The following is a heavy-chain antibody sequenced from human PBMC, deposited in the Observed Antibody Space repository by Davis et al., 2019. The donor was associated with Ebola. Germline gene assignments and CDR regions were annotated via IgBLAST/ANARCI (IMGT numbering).Heavy chain of an antibody. CDR3: ARGRRYSSGWYYGVLRY. CDR1: GGSFSGYY. Sequence: SETLSLTCAVYGGSFSGYYWSWIRQLPGKLLEWIGEINHSGSTNYNPSLKSRVTISVDTSKNQFSLKLSSVTAADTAVYYCARGRRYSSGWYYGVLRYWGQGTLVTVSS. CDR2: INHSGST. J-gene: IGHJ4*02. V-gene: IGHV4-34*01. D-gene: IGHD6-19*01.